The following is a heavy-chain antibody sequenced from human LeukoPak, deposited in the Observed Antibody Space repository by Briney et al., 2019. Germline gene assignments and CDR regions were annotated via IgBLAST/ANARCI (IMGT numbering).Heavy chain of an antibody. CDR3: AILDYDSSGYYSSGDY. J-gene: IGHJ4*02. CDR1: GYTFTSYV. D-gene: IGHD3-22*01. CDR2: INPSGGST. V-gene: IGHV1-46*01. Sequence: ASVKVSCKASGYTFTSYVMNWVRQAPGQGLEWMGIINPSGGSTSYAQKFQGRVTMTRDTSTSTVYMELSSLRSEDTAVYYCAILDYDSSGYYSSGDYWGQGALVTVSS.